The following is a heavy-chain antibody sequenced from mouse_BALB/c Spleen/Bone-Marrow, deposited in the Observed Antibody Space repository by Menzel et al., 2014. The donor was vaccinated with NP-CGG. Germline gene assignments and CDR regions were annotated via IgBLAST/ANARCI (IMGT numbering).Heavy chain of an antibody. V-gene: IGHV1-69*02. Sequence: QVHVKQSGAELVKPGASVKLSCKASGYTFTSYWMHWVKQRPGQGLEWIGEIDPSDSYTNYNQKFKGKATLTVDKSSSTAYMQLSSLTSEDSAVYYCAGGLYGNSGYWGQGTTLTVSS. CDR2: IDPSDSYT. D-gene: IGHD2-1*01. J-gene: IGHJ2*01. CDR3: AGGLYGNSGY. CDR1: GYTFTSYW.